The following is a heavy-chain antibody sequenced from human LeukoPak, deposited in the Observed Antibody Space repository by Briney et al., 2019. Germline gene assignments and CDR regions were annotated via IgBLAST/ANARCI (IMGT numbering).Heavy chain of an antibody. CDR1: GGSFSGYY. J-gene: IGHJ4*02. Sequence: SETLSLTCAVYGGSFSGYYWSWIRQHPGKGLEWIGYIYYSGSTYYNPSLKSRVTISVDTSKNQFSLKLSSVTAADTAVYYCAREGHQLPIDYWGQGTLVTVSS. D-gene: IGHD2-2*01. CDR2: IYYSGST. CDR3: AREGHQLPIDY. V-gene: IGHV4-34*01.